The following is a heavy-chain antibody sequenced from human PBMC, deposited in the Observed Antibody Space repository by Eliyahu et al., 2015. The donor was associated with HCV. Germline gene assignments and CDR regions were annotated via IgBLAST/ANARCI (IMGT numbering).Heavy chain of an antibody. CDR3: VYASGTYGRGAFDY. Sequence: EVQLVESGGGLVQPGGSLRLSCAASGFMFXRSALHWVRQARGKGLEFVSTISTNEGSTYYANSVKGRFTVSRDNSKNTLYLQMGKLRSDDMAVYYCVYASGTYGRGAFDYWGQGTLVAVSS. D-gene: IGHD3-16*01. J-gene: IGHJ4*02. V-gene: IGHV3-64*01. CDR1: GFMFXRSA. CDR2: ISTNEGST.